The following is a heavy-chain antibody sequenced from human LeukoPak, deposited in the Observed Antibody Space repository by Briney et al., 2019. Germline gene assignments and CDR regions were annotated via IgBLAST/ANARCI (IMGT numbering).Heavy chain of an antibody. D-gene: IGHD1-26*01. CDR3: AKDSGCGGYFDY. Sequence: GGSLRLSCAASGFTFSDCYMDWVRQAPGKGLEWVGRASSKGNGYTPYYAAPVKGRFTISRDDSKNSLYLQMNSLNTEDTAVYYCAKDSGCGGYFDYWGQGTLVTVSS. CDR1: GFTFSDCY. CDR2: ASSKGNGYTP. V-gene: IGHV3-72*01. J-gene: IGHJ4*02.